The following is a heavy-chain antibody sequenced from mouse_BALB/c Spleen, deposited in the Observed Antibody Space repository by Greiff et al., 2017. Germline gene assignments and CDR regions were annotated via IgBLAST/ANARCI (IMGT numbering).Heavy chain of an antibody. V-gene: IGHV2-6-7*01. J-gene: IGHJ4*01. CDR3: ARVSHWDDYAMDY. D-gene: IGHD4-1*01. Sequence: VMLVESGPGLVAPSQSLSITCTVSGFSLTGYGVNWVRQPPGKGLEWLGMIWGDGSTDYNSALKSRLSISKDNSKSQVFLKMNSLQTDDTARYYCARVSHWDDYAMDYWGQGTSVTVSS. CDR1: GFSLTGYG. CDR2: IWGDGST.